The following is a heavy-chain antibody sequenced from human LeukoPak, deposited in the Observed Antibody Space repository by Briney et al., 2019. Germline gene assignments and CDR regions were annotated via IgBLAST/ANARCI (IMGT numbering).Heavy chain of an antibody. CDR2: INPNSGGT. CDR3: AKSHNYYESSGFLDQ. CDR1: GYTFIGYY. J-gene: IGHJ4*02. Sequence: ASVTVSCKASGYTFIGYYMHWVRQAPGQGLKWMGRINPNSGGTSYAQKFQGRVTMTRDTSISTAYMELSGLRTDDTAVYYCAKSHNYYESSGFLDQWGQGTLVTVSS. V-gene: IGHV1-2*06. D-gene: IGHD3-22*01.